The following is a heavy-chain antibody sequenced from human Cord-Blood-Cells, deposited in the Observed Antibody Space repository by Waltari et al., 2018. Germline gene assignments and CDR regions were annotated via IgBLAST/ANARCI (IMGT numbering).Heavy chain of an antibody. V-gene: IGHV1-69*01. Sequence: QVQLVQSGAEVKKTGSLVKVSCKSSGGNFRSYAISWVRQAPGQGVGWMGGIIPIFGTANYAQKFQGRVTITADESTSTAYMELSSLRSEDTAVYYCARIAAAGTDFDYWGQGTLVTVSS. CDR2: IIPIFGTA. D-gene: IGHD6-13*01. J-gene: IGHJ4*02. CDR3: ARIAAAGTDFDY. CDR1: GGNFRSYA.